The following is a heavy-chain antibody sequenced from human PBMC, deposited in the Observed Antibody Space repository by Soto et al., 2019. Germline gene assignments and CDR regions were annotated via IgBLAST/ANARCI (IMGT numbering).Heavy chain of an antibody. D-gene: IGHD3-22*01. Sequence: GASVKVSCKASGYTFTGYYMHWVRQAPGQGLEWMGWINPNSGGTNYAQKFQGWVTMTRDTSFSTAYMELSRLRSDDTAVYYCARVPKYYYDSSGYNDYYYYGMDVWGQGTTVTVSS. J-gene: IGHJ6*02. CDR2: INPNSGGT. V-gene: IGHV1-2*04. CDR3: ARVPKYYYDSSGYNDYYYYGMDV. CDR1: GYTFTGYY.